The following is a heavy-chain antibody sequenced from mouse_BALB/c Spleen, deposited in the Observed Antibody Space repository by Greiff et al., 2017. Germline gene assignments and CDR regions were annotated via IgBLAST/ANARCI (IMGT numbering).Heavy chain of an antibody. CDR3: ARSSYYYAMDY. V-gene: IGHV3-2*02. CDR2: ISYSGST. J-gene: IGHJ4*01. CDR1: GYSITSDYA. Sequence: ESGPGLVKPSQSLSLTCTVTGYSITSDYAWNWIRQFPGNKLEWMGYISYSGSTSYNPSLKSRISITRDTSKNQFFLQLNSVTTEDTATYYCARSSYYYAMDYWGQGTSVTVSS.